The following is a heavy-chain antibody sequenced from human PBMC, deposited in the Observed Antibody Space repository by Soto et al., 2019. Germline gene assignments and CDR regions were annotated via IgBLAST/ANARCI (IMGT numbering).Heavy chain of an antibody. CDR3: ARGWFGPDV. V-gene: IGHV3-74*01. D-gene: IGHD3-10*01. Sequence: EVQLVESGGGLVQPGGSLRLSCAASGFTLSGRSMHWVRQAPGKGLVWVSGIDNAGTDSTYADSVKGRFTSSRDNAKNMXYXXXXSLRVEDTAVYYCARGWFGPDVWGKGTTVTVSS. CDR2: IDNAGTDS. J-gene: IGHJ6*04. CDR1: GFTLSGRS.